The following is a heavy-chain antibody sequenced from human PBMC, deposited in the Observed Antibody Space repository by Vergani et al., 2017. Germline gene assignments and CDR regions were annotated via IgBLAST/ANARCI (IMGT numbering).Heavy chain of an antibody. V-gene: IGHV3-66*02. Sequence: EVQLLESGGGLVQPGGSLRLSCAASGFTVSSNYMSWVRQAPGKGLEWVSVIYSGGSTYYADSVKGRFTISRDNSKTTLYLQMNSLRAEDTAVYYCARGPSYYDFWSGYYDAFDIWGQGTMVTVSS. D-gene: IGHD3-3*01. CDR1: GFTVSSNY. J-gene: IGHJ3*02. CDR2: IYSGGST. CDR3: ARGPSYYDFWSGYYDAFDI.